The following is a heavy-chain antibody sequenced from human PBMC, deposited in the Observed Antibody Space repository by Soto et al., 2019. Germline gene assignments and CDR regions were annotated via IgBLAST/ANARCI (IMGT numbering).Heavy chain of an antibody. V-gene: IGHV4-59*01. CDR1: GGSISTYY. CDR3: AREVGSGYDLDHFDY. J-gene: IGHJ4*02. D-gene: IGHD5-12*01. Sequence: PWETLSLTCTVSGGSISTYYWSWIRQSPGKGLEWIGFIYYTGSTNHNPSLKSRVTISVDTSKNQFSLKLSSVTAADTAIYYCAREVGSGYDLDHFDYWGQGTLVTVSS. CDR2: IYYTGST.